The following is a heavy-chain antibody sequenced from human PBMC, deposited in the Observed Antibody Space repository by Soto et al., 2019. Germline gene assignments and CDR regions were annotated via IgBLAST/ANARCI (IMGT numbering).Heavy chain of an antibody. CDR3: ARGRIVVVPDGSPSYSSAMDV. Sequence: QVQVVQSGAEVKEPGSSVRVSCKASGGSSNTYAVSWVRQAPGQGLEWMGGIIPMFGTRDYAEKFQGRVTIGADESTSTVNMELNSLSFDDTVIYYCARGRIVVVPDGSPSYSSAMDVWGQGTTVTVSS. CDR1: GGSSNTYA. CDR2: IIPMFGTR. D-gene: IGHD2-2*01. V-gene: IGHV1-69*01. J-gene: IGHJ6*02.